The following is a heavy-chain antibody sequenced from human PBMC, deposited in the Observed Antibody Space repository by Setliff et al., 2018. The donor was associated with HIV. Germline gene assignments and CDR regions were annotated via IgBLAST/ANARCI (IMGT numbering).Heavy chain of an antibody. CDR1: GFTFNSYA. V-gene: IGHV3-7*01. J-gene: IGHJ4*02. CDR2: IKQDGSEK. Sequence: PGGSLRLSCTASGFTFNSYAMNWARQAPGKGLEWVANIKQDGSEKYYVDSVKGRFTISRDNAKNSLYLQMSSLRVEDTAVYYCAKDERSVTTYWGQGTLVTVSS. CDR3: AKDERSVTTY. D-gene: IGHD4-17*01.